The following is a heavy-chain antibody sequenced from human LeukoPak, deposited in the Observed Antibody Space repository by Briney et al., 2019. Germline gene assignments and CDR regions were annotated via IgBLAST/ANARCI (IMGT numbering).Heavy chain of an antibody. V-gene: IGHV3-30*04. CDR2: IVYDGSSK. J-gene: IGHJ5*02. D-gene: IGHD6-19*01. CDR1: GFTFSTYA. CDR3: GRDVSAVAGTAWFAT. Sequence: GTSLRLSCEVSGFTFSTYAMQWVRRAPGKGLEWVGVIVYDGSSKYYADSVKGRFTISRDNSRNTLYLQMNSLKTDDTAVYYCGRDVSAVAGTAWFATWGQGTLVTVSS.